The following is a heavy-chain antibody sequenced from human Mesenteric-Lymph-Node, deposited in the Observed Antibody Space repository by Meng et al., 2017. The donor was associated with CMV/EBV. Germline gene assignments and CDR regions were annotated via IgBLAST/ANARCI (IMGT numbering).Heavy chain of an antibody. CDR3: ASTPGATSIVKYGDYNDY. D-gene: IGHD4-17*01. J-gene: IGHJ4*02. CDR2: ISSSSSYI. CDR1: GFTFSSYS. V-gene: IGHV3-21*01. Sequence: GESLKISCAASGFTFSSYSMNWVRQAPGKGLEWVSSISSSSSYIYYADSVKGRFTISRDNAKNSLYLQMNSLRAEDTAVYYCASTPGATSIVKYGDYNDYWGQGTLVTVS.